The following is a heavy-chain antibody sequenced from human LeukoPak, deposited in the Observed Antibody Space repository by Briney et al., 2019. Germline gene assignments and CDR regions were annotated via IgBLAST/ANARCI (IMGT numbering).Heavy chain of an antibody. CDR3: AKDHRGLWRDFDY. V-gene: IGHV3-21*04. J-gene: IGHJ4*02. CDR2: ISSSSSYI. CDR1: GFTFSSYS. D-gene: IGHD5-18*01. Sequence: PGGSLRLSCAASGFTFSSYSMNWVRQAPGKGLEWVSSISSSSSYIYYADSVKGRFTISRDNAKNSLYLQMNSLRAEDTAVYYCAKDHRGLWRDFDYWGQGTLVTVSS.